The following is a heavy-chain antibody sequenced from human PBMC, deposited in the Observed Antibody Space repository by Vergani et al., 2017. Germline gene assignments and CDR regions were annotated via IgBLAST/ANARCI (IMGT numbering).Heavy chain of an antibody. Sequence: EVPLVQSGAEVKKPGESLKISCKGSGYSFTSYWIGWVRQMPGKGLEWMGIIYPGDSDTRYSPSFQGQVTISADKSISTAYLQWISLKASDTAMYYCARHHYYGAVSPGWFDPWGQGTLVTVSS. V-gene: IGHV5-51*01. CDR1: GYSFTSYW. CDR2: IYPGDSDT. J-gene: IGHJ5*02. D-gene: IGHD3-10*01. CDR3: ARHHYYGAVSPGWFDP.